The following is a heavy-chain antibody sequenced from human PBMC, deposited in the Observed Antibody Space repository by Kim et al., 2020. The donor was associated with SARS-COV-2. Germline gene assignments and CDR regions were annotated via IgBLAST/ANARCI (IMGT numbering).Heavy chain of an antibody. J-gene: IGHJ3*02. D-gene: IGHD2-21*02. CDR3: ARFPQPLVVTARHPSDAFDI. V-gene: IGHV1-46*01. Sequence: ASVKVSCKASGYTFTSYYMHWVRQAPGQGLEWMGIINPSGGSTSYAQKFQGRVTMTRDTSTSTVYMELSSLRSEDTAVYYCARFPQPLVVTARHPSDAFDIWGQGTMVTVSS. CDR2: INPSGGST. CDR1: GYTFTSYY.